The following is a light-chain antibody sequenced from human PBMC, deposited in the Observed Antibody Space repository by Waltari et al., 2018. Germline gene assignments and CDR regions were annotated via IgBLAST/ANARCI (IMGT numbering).Light chain of an antibody. CDR1: STHIPTGCD. J-gene: IGLJ2*01. Sequence: QSVLTHPPPLSGAPGQRVTIPCTGRSTHIPTGCDVHWYQQLPGTAPKLLIYGNSNRTSGVPDRFSGSKSGTSASLAITGLQAEDEADYYCQSYDSSLSGSVFGGGTKLTVL. CDR3: QSYDSSLSGSV. CDR2: GNS. V-gene: IGLV1-40*01.